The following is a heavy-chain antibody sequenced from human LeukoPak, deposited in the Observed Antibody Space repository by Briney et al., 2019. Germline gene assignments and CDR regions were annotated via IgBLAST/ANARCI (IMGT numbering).Heavy chain of an antibody. V-gene: IGHV1-69*13. Sequence: ASVKVSCKASGGTFSSYAISWVRQAPGQGLEWMGGIIPIFGTANYAQKSQGRVTITADESTSTAYMELGSLRSEDTAVYYCAREPTHYYDSSGPTSFDYWGQGTPVTVSS. CDR1: GGTFSSYA. D-gene: IGHD3-22*01. J-gene: IGHJ4*02. CDR3: AREPTHYYDSSGPTSFDY. CDR2: IIPIFGTA.